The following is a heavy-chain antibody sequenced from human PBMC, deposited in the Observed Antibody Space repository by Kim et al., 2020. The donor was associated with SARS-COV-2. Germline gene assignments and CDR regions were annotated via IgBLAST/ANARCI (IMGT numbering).Heavy chain of an antibody. V-gene: IGHV5-51*01. CDR2: IYPGDSDT. J-gene: IGHJ3*02. Sequence: GESLKISCKGSGYSFTSYWIGWVRQMPGKGLEWMGIIYPGDSDTRYSPSFQGQVTISADKSISTAYLQWSSLKASDTAMYYCARLPRYFDGKNAFDIWGQGTMVTVSS. CDR1: GYSFTSYW. CDR3: ARLPRYFDGKNAFDI. D-gene: IGHD3-9*01.